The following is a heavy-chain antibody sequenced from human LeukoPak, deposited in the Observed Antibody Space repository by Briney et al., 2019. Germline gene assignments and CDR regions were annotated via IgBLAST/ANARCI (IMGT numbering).Heavy chain of an antibody. D-gene: IGHD3-9*01. J-gene: IGHJ4*02. CDR1: GFTVSSNY. CDR3: ARDGAVLTGNYDY. V-gene: IGHV3-66*01. CDR2: IYSGGST. Sequence: PGGTLRLSCAASGFTVSSNYLSWVRQAPGKGLEWVSTIYSGGSTYYADSVTGRFTISRDNSKNTLYLQMNSLRAEDTALYYCARDGAVLTGNYDYWGQGTLVTVVS.